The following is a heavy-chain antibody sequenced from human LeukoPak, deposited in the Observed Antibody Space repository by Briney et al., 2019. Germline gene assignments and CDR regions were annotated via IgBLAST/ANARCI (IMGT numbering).Heavy chain of an antibody. D-gene: IGHD3-3*01. CDR2: IYSSESI. CDR1: GGSISSGSFY. J-gene: IGHJ4*02. CDR3: ARDKTFEVVNFFDS. Sequence: SETLSLTCTVSGGSISSGSFYWGWIRQPPGKGLEWIGSIYSSESIYYSPSLKSRLTISLDTSKNQFSLKLSSVTAADTAVYYCARDKTFEVVNFFDSWGQGTLVTVSS. V-gene: IGHV4-39*07.